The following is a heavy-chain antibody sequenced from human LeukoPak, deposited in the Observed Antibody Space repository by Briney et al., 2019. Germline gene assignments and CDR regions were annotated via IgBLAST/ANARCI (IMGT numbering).Heavy chain of an antibody. J-gene: IGHJ6*02. Sequence: PGGSLRLSCAASGFTFSSYWMSWVRQAPGKGLEWAANIKQDGSEKYYVDSVKGRFTISRDNAKNSLYLQMNSLRAEDTAVYYCARDGVSSGWSSYYYYGMDVWGQGTTVTVSS. D-gene: IGHD6-19*01. CDR1: GFTFSSYW. CDR2: IKQDGSEK. V-gene: IGHV3-7*03. CDR3: ARDGVSSGWSSYYYYGMDV.